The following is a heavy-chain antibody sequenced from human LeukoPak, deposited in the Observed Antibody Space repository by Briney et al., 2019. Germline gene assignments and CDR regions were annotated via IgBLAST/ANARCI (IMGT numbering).Heavy chain of an antibody. CDR3: ARAPLYYYDSSGYYHTKGYFDY. V-gene: IGHV4-59*01. CDR1: GGSISSYY. D-gene: IGHD3-22*01. J-gene: IGHJ4*02. CDR2: IYYSGST. Sequence: PSETLSLTCTVSGGSISSYYWSWIRQPPGKGLEWIGYIYYSGSTNYNPSLKSRVTISVDTFKNQFSLKLSSVTAADTAVYYCARAPLYYYDSSGYYHTKGYFDYWGQGTLVTVSS.